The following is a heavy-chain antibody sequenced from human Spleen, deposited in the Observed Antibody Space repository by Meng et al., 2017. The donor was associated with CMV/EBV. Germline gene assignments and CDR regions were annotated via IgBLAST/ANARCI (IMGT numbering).Heavy chain of an antibody. J-gene: IGHJ4*02. CDR3: ARGQYSGSYWAFDY. CDR1: GYTCRSYG. Sequence: ASGYTCRSYGITWVRQAPGQGLEWMGWITVYNGNTDYAQKYQGRVTMNTDTSTSTAYMELRSLRSDDTAVYYCARGQYSGSYWAFDYWGQGTLVTVSS. D-gene: IGHD1-26*01. CDR2: ITVYNGNT. V-gene: IGHV1-18*01.